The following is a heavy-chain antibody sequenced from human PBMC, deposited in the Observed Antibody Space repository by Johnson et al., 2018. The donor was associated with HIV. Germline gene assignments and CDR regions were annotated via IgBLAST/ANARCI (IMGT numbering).Heavy chain of an antibody. J-gene: IGHJ3*02. CDR2: IYSGGST. D-gene: IGHD6-19*01. V-gene: IGHV3-NL1*01. CDR1: RFTFSSHA. Sequence: QVQLVESGGGVVQPGRSLRLSCAASRFTFSSHAMHWVRQAPGKGLEWVAVIYSGGSTYYADSVKGRFTISRDNSKNTLYLQMNSLRAEDTAVYYCASTRTGWGAFDIWGQGTMVTVSS. CDR3: ASTRTGWGAFDI.